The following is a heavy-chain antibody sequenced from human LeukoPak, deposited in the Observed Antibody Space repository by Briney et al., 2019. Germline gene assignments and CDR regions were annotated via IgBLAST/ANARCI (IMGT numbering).Heavy chain of an antibody. V-gene: IGHV3-23*01. D-gene: IGHD1-26*01. CDR2: ISGSGGST. CDR3: AKGDWELLQPIDY. Sequence: LEWVSAISGSGGSTYYADSVKGRFTISRDNSKNTLYLQMNSLRAEDTAVYYCAKGDWELLQPIDYWGQGTLVTVSS. J-gene: IGHJ4*02.